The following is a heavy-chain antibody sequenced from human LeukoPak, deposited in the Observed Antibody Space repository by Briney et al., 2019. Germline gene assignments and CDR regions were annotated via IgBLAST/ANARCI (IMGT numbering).Heavy chain of an antibody. J-gene: IGHJ4*02. CDR3: AKDRARSYGYGL. CDR1: GFTFSSYS. CDR2: ISSSSSYI. V-gene: IGHV3-21*04. D-gene: IGHD5-18*01. Sequence: GGSLRLSCAASGFTFSSYSMNWVRQAPGKGLEWVSSISSSSSYIYYADSVKGRFTISRDNSKNTLYLQMNSLRAEDTAVYYCAKDRARSYGYGLWGQGTLVTVSS.